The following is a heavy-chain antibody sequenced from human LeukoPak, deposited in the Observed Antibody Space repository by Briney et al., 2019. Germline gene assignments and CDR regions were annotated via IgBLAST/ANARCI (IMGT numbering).Heavy chain of an antibody. CDR1: GFTFSDYY. J-gene: IGHJ6*02. D-gene: IGHD4-23*01. CDR2: ISSGSSYT. Sequence: GGSLRLSCAASGFTFSDYYMSWIRQAPGKGLEWVSYISSGSSYTNYADSVKGRFTISRDNAKNSLYLQMNSLRAEDTAVYYCARGSWGMTTVVMGTYYYYGMDVWGQGTTVTVSS. V-gene: IGHV3-11*06. CDR3: ARGSWGMTTVVMGTYYYYGMDV.